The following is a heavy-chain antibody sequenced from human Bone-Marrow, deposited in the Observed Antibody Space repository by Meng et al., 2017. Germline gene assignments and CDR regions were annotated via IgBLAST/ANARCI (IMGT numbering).Heavy chain of an antibody. CDR2: IGHSGIT. Sequence: QPQLQESGPGLVRPSEALSLTCCVSGGSISPICYYWGWIRQPPGKGLEWIGSIGHSGITYYTPSLKSRFTVSIDTSKSQFSLKLTSVTAADTAVYYCVRSSGWVRTGFDPWGQGTLVTVSS. CDR1: GGSISPICYY. D-gene: IGHD6-19*01. V-gene: IGHV4-39*01. J-gene: IGHJ5*02. CDR3: VRSSGWVRTGFDP.